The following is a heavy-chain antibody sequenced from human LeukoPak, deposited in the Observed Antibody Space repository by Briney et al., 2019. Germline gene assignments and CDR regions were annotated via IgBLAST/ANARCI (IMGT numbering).Heavy chain of an antibody. V-gene: IGHV3-11*01. CDR3: ARGAGAFDL. D-gene: IGHD1-26*01. J-gene: IGHJ3*01. CDR1: GFPFSDYY. CDR2: RSGSGTNL. Sequence: GGSLRLSCAASGFPFSDYYMSWIRQAPGKGLEWVSFRSGSGTNLFYADSVKGQFTISRDNGKNSLYLQMNSMRAEDTAVYYCARGAGAFDLWGQGTMVAVSS.